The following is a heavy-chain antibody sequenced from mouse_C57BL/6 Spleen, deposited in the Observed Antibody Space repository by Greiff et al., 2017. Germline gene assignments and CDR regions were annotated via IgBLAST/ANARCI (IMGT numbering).Heavy chain of an antibody. Sequence: EVQRVESGGGLVKPGGSLKLSCAASGFTFSDYGMHWVRQAPEKGLEWVAYISSGSSTIYYADTVKGRFTISRTNAKKTLFLQMTSLRSEDTSMYYCARRRERGYYYAMDYWGQGTSVTVSS. CDR3: ARRRERGYYYAMDY. CDR1: GFTFSDYG. CDR2: ISSGSSTI. V-gene: IGHV5-17*01. J-gene: IGHJ4*01.